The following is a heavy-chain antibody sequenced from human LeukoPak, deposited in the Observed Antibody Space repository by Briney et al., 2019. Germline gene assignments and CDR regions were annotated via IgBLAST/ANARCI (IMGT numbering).Heavy chain of an antibody. V-gene: IGHV3-11*04. D-gene: IGHD2-21*02. Sequence: GGSLRLSCAASGFTFSDYYMSWIRQAPGKGLEWVSYISSSGSTIYYADSVKGRFTISRDNAKNSLYLQMNSLRSEDMAVYYCARGRYCGGDCYSEIPTPFDYWGQGTLVTVSS. CDR3: ARGRYCGGDCYSEIPTPFDY. CDR1: GFTFSDYY. CDR2: ISSSGSTI. J-gene: IGHJ4*02.